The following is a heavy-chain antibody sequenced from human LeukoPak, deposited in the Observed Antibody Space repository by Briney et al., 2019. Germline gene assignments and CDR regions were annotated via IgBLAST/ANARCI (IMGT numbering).Heavy chain of an antibody. CDR2: INPNSGGT. V-gene: IGHV1-2*02. Sequence: ASVKVSCKASGYTFTGYYMHWVRQAPGQGLEWMGWINPNSGGTNYAQKFQGRVTMTRDTSICTAYMELSRLRSDDTAVYYCARVYYDILTGYPHFDYWGQGTLVTVSS. J-gene: IGHJ4*02. D-gene: IGHD3-9*01. CDR1: GYTFTGYY. CDR3: ARVYYDILTGYPHFDY.